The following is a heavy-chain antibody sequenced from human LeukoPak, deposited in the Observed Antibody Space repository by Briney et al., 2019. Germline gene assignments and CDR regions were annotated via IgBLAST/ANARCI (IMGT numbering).Heavy chain of an antibody. CDR1: GDSISSSSSY. Sequence: PSETLSLTCTVSGDSISSSSSYWGWIRQPPGEGLEWIGSIYYSGSTYYNTSLKSRVTISVDTSKNQFSLKLSSVTAADTAVYYCAREMYSYGYYRGFDPWGQGTLVTVSS. J-gene: IGHJ5*02. V-gene: IGHV4-39*07. CDR2: IYYSGST. D-gene: IGHD5-18*01. CDR3: AREMYSYGYYRGFDP.